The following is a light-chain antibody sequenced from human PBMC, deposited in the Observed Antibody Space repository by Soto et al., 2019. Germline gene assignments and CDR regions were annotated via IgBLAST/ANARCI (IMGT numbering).Light chain of an antibody. V-gene: IGLV2-23*02. CDR1: SSDVGSYNL. J-gene: IGLJ1*01. CDR3: CSYAGSSTLV. Sequence: QSALTQPASVSGFPGQSITISCTGTSSDVGSYNLVSWYQQHPGKAPKLMIYEVSKRPSGVSNRFSGSKSGNTASLTISGLQAEDEADYYCCSYAGSSTLVFGTGTKVTV. CDR2: EVS.